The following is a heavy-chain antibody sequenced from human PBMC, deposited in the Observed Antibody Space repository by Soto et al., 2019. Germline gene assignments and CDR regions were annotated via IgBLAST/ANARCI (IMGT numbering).Heavy chain of an antibody. J-gene: IGHJ5*02. CDR3: ARVLYSSGWYGWFDP. Sequence: SETLSLTCAVSSGSISSSNWWSWVRQPPGKGLEWIGEIYHSGSTNYNPSLKSRVTISVDKSKNQFSLKLSSVTAADTAVYYCARVLYSSGWYGWFDPWGQGTLVTVSS. D-gene: IGHD6-13*01. V-gene: IGHV4-4*02. CDR1: SGSISSSNW. CDR2: IYHSGST.